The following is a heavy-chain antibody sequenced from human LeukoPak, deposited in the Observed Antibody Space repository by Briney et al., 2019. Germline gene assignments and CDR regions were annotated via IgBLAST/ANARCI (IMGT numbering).Heavy chain of an antibody. CDR1: GFTFSSYS. CDR3: AREYQLLYNFDY. CDR2: ISSSSSYI. D-gene: IGHD2-2*02. J-gene: IGHJ4*02. Sequence: GGSLRLSCAASGFTFSSYSMNWVRQAPGKGLEWVSSISSSSSYIYYADSVKGRFTIPRDNAKNSLYPQMNSLRAEDTAVYYCAREYQLLYNFDYWGQGTLVTVSS. V-gene: IGHV3-21*01.